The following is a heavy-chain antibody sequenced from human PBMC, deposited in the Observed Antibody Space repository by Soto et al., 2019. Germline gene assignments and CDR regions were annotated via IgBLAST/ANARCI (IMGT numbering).Heavy chain of an antibody. CDR3: SHGYYQYFES. D-gene: IGHD5-18*01. CDR1: GVTLTNVW. Sequence: ELQLVESGGDLVKPGGSLRLSCGVSGVTLTNVWMNWVRQAPGKGPEWVGRIKSKTDGGTTDYAAPVKGRFTISRDDSENTLYLHTNSLPIEDTAVYYCSHGYYQYFESWGQGTLVTVSS. V-gene: IGHV3-15*07. J-gene: IGHJ4*02. CDR2: IKSKTDGGTT.